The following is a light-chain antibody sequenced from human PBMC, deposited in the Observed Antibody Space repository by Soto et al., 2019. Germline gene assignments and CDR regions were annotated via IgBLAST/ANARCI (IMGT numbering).Light chain of an antibody. Sequence: EIVLTQSPGPLSLSPGERATLSSMASQNVGTNFAWYQQKPGQAPRLLIYGASSRAIGIPDRFSGSGSGTDFTVSSSRLEPEYFAVYYWRHYMNLPLTCGGGPNVEIK. CDR1: QNVGTN. CDR2: GAS. CDR3: RHYMNLPLT. V-gene: IGKV3-20*01. J-gene: IGKJ4*01.